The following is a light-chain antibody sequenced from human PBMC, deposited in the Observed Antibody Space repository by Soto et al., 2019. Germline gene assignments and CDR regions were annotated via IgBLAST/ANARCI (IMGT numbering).Light chain of an antibody. Sequence: QSVLTQPPSVSGAPGQRVTISCTGNSSNIGAGYDVHWYRQLPGAAPKLLIYRNTNRPSGVPDRFSASKSGTSASLAITGLQAEDEADYYCQSYDSSLRVFGGGTKLTVL. CDR2: RNT. V-gene: IGLV1-40*01. CDR1: SSNIGAGYD. CDR3: QSYDSSLRV. J-gene: IGLJ3*02.